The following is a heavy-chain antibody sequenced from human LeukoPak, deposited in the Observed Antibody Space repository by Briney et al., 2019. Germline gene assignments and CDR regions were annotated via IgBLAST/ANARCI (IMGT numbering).Heavy chain of an antibody. CDR1: GGSISSSSYY. CDR3: APIAAAGRGYYYYYMDV. D-gene: IGHD6-13*01. CDR2: IYYSGST. Sequence: SETLSLTCTVSGGSISSSSYYWGWIRQPPGKGLEWIGSIYYSGSTYYNPSLKSRVTISVDTSKNQSSLKLSSVTAADTAVYYCAPIAAAGRGYYYYYMDVWGKGTTVTVSS. V-gene: IGHV4-39*01. J-gene: IGHJ6*03.